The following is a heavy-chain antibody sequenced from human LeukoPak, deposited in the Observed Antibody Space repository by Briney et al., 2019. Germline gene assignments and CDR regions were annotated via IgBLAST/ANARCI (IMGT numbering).Heavy chain of an antibody. D-gene: IGHD6-13*01. Sequence: SETLSLTCTVSGGSISDYNWTWIRQPPGKGLEWIGYIYYKGNPKYNPSLKSRVTISVDTSKNHFSLNLTSVTAADTAVYYCARGRSSSWYNFDYWGQGTLVTVSS. CDR3: ARGRSSSWYNFDY. CDR2: IYYKGNP. CDR1: GGSISDYN. V-gene: IGHV4-59*01. J-gene: IGHJ4*02.